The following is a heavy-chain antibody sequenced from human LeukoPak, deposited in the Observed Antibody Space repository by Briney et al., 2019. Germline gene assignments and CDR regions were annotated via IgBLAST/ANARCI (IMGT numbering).Heavy chain of an antibody. CDR2: ISFDGTSE. V-gene: IGHV3-30*14. J-gene: IGHJ6*02. Sequence: GRSLRLSCATSGFALSSYAMHWVRQAPGQGLEWVSIISFDGTSEYYGDSVKGRFTVSRDNSKNTLYLQMNSLRAEDTAVYYCARDSYGMDVWGQGTTVTVSS. CDR1: GFALSSYA. CDR3: ARDSYGMDV.